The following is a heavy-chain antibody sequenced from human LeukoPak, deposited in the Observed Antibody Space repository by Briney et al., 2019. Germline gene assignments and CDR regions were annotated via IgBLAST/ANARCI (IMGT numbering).Heavy chain of an antibody. CDR3: ARGYDSSGYYYYYFDY. J-gene: IGHJ4*02. V-gene: IGHV1-69*13. D-gene: IGHD3-22*01. CDR1: GGTFSSYA. Sequence: GASVKVSCKASGGTFSSYAISWVRQAPGQGLEWMGGIIPIFGTANYAQKFQGRVTITADESTSTAYMELSSLRSDDTAVYYCARGYDSSGYYYYYFDYWGQGTLVTVSS. CDR2: IIPIFGTA.